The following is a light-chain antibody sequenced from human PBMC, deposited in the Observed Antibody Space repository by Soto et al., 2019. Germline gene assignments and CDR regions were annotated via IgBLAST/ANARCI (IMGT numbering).Light chain of an antibody. J-gene: IGKJ2*01. V-gene: IGKV3-15*01. CDR2: GAS. Sequence: EIVMTQSPATLSVSPGERATLSCRASRSVSSNLAWYQQKPGQAPRLLIYGASTRATAIPARFSGSGSGTEFTLTISSLQSEDFAVYFCQQYDNWPYTFGQGTKLEIK. CDR1: RSVSSN. CDR3: QQYDNWPYT.